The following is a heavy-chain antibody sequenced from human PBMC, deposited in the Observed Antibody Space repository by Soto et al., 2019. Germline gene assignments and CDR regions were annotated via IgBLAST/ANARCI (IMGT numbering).Heavy chain of an antibody. D-gene: IGHD3-3*01. J-gene: IGHJ4*02. CDR3: AAAYYDFWSGYYRSMFMDY. CDR1: GFTFTSSA. Sequence: GASVKVSCKASGFTFTSSAVQWVRQARGQRLEWIGWIVVGSGNTNYAQKFQERVTITRDMSTSTAYMELSSLRSEDTAVYYCAAAYYDFWSGYYRSMFMDYWGQGTLVTVSS. V-gene: IGHV1-58*01. CDR2: IVVGSGNT.